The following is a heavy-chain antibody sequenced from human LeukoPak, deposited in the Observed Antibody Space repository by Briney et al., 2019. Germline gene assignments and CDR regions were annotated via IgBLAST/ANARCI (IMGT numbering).Heavy chain of an antibody. V-gene: IGHV3-23*01. CDR2: ISGSGGST. CDR1: GFTFSSYG. J-gene: IGHJ6*03. D-gene: IGHD4-11*01. Sequence: PGGSLRLSCAASGFTFSSYGMSWVRQAPGKGLEWVSAISGSGGSTYYADSVKGRFTISRDNSKNTLYLQMNSLRAEDTAVYYCAKAAIYSNYRGGGYYYMDVWGKGTTVTVSS. CDR3: AKAAIYSNYRGGGYYYMDV.